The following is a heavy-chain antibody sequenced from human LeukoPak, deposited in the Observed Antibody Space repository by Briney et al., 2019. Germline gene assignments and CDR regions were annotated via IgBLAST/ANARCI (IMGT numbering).Heavy chain of an antibody. CDR2: ISGSGGST. D-gene: IGHD6-19*01. J-gene: IGHJ4*02. CDR1: GCTFSSYA. Sequence: GGSLRLSCAASGCTFSSYAMSWVRQAPGKGLEWVSAISGSGGSTYYADSVKGRFTISGDNSKNTLYLQMNSLRAEDTAVYYCAKYWYSSGWSNNDYWGQGTLVTVSS. CDR3: AKYWYSSGWSNNDY. V-gene: IGHV3-23*01.